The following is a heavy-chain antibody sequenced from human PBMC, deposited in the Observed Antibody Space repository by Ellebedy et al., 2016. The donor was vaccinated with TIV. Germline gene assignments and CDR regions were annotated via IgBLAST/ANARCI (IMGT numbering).Heavy chain of an antibody. CDR3: ARGPYGGISVWYFDV. V-gene: IGHV1-46*01. CDR2: LNPSTGGT. J-gene: IGHJ2*01. D-gene: IGHD4-23*01. Sequence: ASVKVSCKASGYTFTGYYIHWVRQAPGQGLEWVGTLNPSTGGTSYAQKFQGRVTLTRDTSTSTAYMELSSLRSDDTAAYYCARGPYGGISVWYFDVWGRGTLVTVSS. CDR1: GYTFTGYY.